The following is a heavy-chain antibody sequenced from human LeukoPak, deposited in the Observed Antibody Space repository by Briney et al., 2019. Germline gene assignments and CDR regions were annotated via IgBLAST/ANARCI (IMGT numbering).Heavy chain of an antibody. V-gene: IGHV4-39*01. CDR3: AANSPDYNTLGSSYKV. Sequence: SETLSLTCTVSSASITSSPYFWGWIRQSPGKGLEWIGSISYSGTTYYNPSLKSRVTISVDTSKNQFSLKLNSVTAADTAVFYCAANSPDYNTLGSSYKVWGQGTLVTVSS. CDR2: ISYSGTT. CDR1: SASITSSPYF. J-gene: IGHJ4*02. D-gene: IGHD3-10*01.